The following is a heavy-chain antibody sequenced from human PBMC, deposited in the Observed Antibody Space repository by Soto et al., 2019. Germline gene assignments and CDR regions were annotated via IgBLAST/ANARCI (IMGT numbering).Heavy chain of an antibody. J-gene: IGHJ4*02. CDR2: INAGNGNT. Sequence: GASVKVSCKASGYTFTSYAMHWVRQAPGQRLEWMGWINAGNGNTKYSQKFQGRVTFTRDTSAGTVYMQLSSLTPEDTAVYYCARDDSGFSGSHHIDYFNYWGQGALVTVSS. D-gene: IGHD1-26*01. CDR1: GYTFTSYA. CDR3: ARDDSGFSGSHHIDYFNY. V-gene: IGHV1-3*01.